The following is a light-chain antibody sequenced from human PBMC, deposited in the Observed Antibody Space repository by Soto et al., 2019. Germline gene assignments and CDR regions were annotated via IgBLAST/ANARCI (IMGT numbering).Light chain of an antibody. CDR1: QSVSSN. CDR3: QQYNNWPLT. V-gene: IGKV3-15*01. Sequence: EIVMTQSPATLSVSPGERATLSCRASQSVSSNLAWYQQKPGQAPRRLIYGASTRATGIPARFSGSGSGTEFTLTISSLQSEDVAVYYCQQYNNWPLTFGRGTRLEIK. CDR2: GAS. J-gene: IGKJ5*01.